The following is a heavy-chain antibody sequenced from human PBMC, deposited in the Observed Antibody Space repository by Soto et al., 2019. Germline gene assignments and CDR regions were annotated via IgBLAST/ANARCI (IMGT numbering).Heavy chain of an antibody. CDR2: ISGSGTIT. J-gene: IGHJ5*02. CDR3: AEWARYCSGADCRA. Sequence: EVQLLESGGGLVQPGGSLRLSCAASGFPFSSRAMSWVRQAPGKGLEWVSAISGSGTITYYADSVKGRFTIPRDTSRNTLYLQMISLRADDSAVYYCAEWARYCSGADCRAWGQGTLVTVSS. CDR1: GFPFSSRA. V-gene: IGHV3-23*01. D-gene: IGHD2-15*01.